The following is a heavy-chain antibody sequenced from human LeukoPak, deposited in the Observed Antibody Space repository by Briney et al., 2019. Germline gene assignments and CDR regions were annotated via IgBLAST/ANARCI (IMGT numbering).Heavy chain of an antibody. J-gene: IGHJ6*02. CDR1: GFTFSSYA. D-gene: IGHD5-12*01. Sequence: GGSLRLSCAASGFTFSSYAMHWVRQAPGKGLEWVAVISYDGSNKYYADSVKGRFTIPRDNSKNTLYLQMNSLRAEDTAVYYCSRSGFDYHYYFGMDVWGQGTTVTVSS. CDR3: SRSGFDYHYYFGMDV. V-gene: IGHV3-30-3*01. CDR2: ISYDGSNK.